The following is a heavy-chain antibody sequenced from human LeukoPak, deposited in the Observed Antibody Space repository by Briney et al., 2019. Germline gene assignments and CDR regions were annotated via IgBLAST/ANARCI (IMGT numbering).Heavy chain of an antibody. CDR2: ISFFHVST. J-gene: IGHJ6*02. D-gene: IGHD3-16*01. CDR3: VRGGGYEEFYYYGVDV. V-gene: IGHV3-21*01. CDR1: GFDFSSYN. Sequence: GGSLRLSCAPSGFDFSSYNMIWVRQSPGKGLEWVSSISFFHVSTYYADSLKGRFTISRDNGKNTMSVQMHSLRAEDKAVYYWVRGGGYEEFYYYGVDVWGQGTTVIVSS.